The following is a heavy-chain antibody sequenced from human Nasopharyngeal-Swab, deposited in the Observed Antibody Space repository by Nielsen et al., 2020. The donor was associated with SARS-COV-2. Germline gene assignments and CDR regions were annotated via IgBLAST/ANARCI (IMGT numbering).Heavy chain of an antibody. J-gene: IGHJ4*02. CDR3: ARGPRPKRHLDY. Sequence: ASVKVSCKASGYIFTSYDISWVRQARGQGLEWMGWIGTYNGNTNYAQKFQDRVTMTTDTSTSTVYMELKSLRSEDTAVYYCARGPRPKRHLDYWGQGTLVTVSS. CDR1: GYIFTSYD. V-gene: IGHV1-18*01. CDR2: IGTYNGNT. D-gene: IGHD1-1*01.